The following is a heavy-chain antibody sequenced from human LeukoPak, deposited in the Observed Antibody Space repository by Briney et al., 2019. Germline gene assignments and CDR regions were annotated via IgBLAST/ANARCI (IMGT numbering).Heavy chain of an antibody. V-gene: IGHV4-34*01. Sequence: SQSLSLTCAVYVGSFSGYYWSWIRQPPGKGLEWIGEINHIGSTNYNPSLKSRVTISVETSKNQFSLKRSSATAADTAVYYCSSRHYDFWSGNNWFDPWGQGTLVTVSS. J-gene: IGHJ5*02. CDR1: VGSFSGYY. CDR3: SSRHYDFWSGNNWFDP. D-gene: IGHD3-3*01. CDR2: INHIGST.